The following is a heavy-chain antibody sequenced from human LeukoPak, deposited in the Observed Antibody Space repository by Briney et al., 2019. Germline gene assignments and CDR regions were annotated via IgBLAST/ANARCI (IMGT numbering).Heavy chain of an antibody. V-gene: IGHV4-38-2*01. CDR2: IYHSGST. Sequence: SETLSLTCAVSGYSISSGYYWGWIRQSPGKGLQWIGTIYHSGSTYYNPSLKRRLTISIDTSKNQFSLKLSSVTAADTAVYYYARLTISGGRFYDCWGQGTLVTVSS. J-gene: IGHJ4*02. D-gene: IGHD2-15*01. CDR3: ARLTISGGRFYDC. CDR1: GYSISSGYY.